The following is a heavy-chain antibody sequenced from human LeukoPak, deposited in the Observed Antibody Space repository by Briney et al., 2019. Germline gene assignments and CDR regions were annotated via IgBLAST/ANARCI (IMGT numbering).Heavy chain of an antibody. V-gene: IGHV4-34*01. D-gene: IGHD2-2*02. CDR3: ARGGYCTSTSCYTGTFDY. J-gene: IGHJ4*02. Sequence: PSETLSLTCAVYGGSFSGHYWSWIRQPPGKGLEWIGEINHSGSTNYNPSLKSRVTISVDTSKNQFSLRLRSVTAADTAVYYCARGGYCTSTSCYTGTFDYWGQGTLVTVSS. CDR2: INHSGST. CDR1: GGSFSGHY.